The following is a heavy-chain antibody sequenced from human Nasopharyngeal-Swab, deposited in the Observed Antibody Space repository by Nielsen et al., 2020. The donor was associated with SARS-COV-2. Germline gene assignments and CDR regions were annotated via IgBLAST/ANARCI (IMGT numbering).Heavy chain of an antibody. CDR2: IFYSGIT. Sequence: LSLTCTVSGGSISTGAYYWTWIRQHPGKGLAWIGYIFYSGITYYNPSLGGRVTISVDTSKNQFSLNMNSVTAADTAVYYCASDRRDRLSTYFDYWGQGTLVTVSS. CDR3: ASDRRDRLSTYFDY. V-gene: IGHV4-31*03. CDR1: GGSISTGAYY. J-gene: IGHJ4*02.